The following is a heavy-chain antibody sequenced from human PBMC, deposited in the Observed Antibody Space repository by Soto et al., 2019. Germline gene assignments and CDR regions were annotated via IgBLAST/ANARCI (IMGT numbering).Heavy chain of an antibody. CDR2: ISAYNGNT. CDR1: GYTFTSYG. D-gene: IGHD3-3*01. V-gene: IGHV1-18*01. J-gene: IGHJ3*02. CDR3: ARHPPRSGYYTADAFEM. Sequence: QVQLVQSGAEVKKPGASVKVSCKASGYTFTSYGISWVRQAPGQGLDWMGWISAYNGNTNYAKKLQGRVTMTTDTSTSTVYMELRCLRSEYTAVYYCARHPPRSGYYTADAFEMWGQGTMVTVSS.